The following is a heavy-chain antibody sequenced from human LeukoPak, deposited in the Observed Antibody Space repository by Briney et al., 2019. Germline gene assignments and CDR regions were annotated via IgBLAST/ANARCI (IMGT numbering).Heavy chain of an antibody. CDR2: IYYSGST. Sequence: PSETLSLTCTVSGGSISSSSYYWGWIRQPPGKGLEWIGSIYYSGSTYYNPSLKSRVTISVDTSKNQFSLKLSSVTAADTAVYYCAREVGATLAYWGQGTLVTVSS. V-gene: IGHV4-39*07. J-gene: IGHJ4*02. D-gene: IGHD1-26*01. CDR3: AREVGATLAY. CDR1: GGSISSSSYY.